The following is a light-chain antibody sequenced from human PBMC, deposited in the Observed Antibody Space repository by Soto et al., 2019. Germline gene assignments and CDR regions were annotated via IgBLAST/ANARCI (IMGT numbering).Light chain of an antibody. Sequence: DIQMTQSPSTLSGPVGDRVTITCRASQTISSWLAWYQQKPGKAPKLLIYKASTLKSGVPSRFSGSGSGTEFTLTISSLQPEDFATYYCQQSYSTPFTFGPGTKVDIK. V-gene: IGKV1-5*03. CDR3: QQSYSTPFT. J-gene: IGKJ3*01. CDR1: QTISSW. CDR2: KAS.